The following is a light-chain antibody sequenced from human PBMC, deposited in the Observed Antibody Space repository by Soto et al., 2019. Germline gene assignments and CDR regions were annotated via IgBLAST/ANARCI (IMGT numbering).Light chain of an antibody. J-gene: IGLJ2*01. CDR2: EVS. Sequence: QSALTQPASVSGSPGQSITISCTGTSSDVGYYNYLSWYQQEPGKAPKLLIFEVSNRPTGVSNRFSGSKSGYTASLTISGLQAEDEADYYCSSYTNSRTLVFGGGTQLTVL. CDR3: SSYTNSRTLV. CDR1: SSDVGYYNY. V-gene: IGLV2-14*01.